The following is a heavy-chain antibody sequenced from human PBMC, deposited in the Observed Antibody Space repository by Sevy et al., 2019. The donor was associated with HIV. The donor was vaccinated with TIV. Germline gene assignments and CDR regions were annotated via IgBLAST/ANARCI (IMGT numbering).Heavy chain of an antibody. CDR1: GASVSSANDY. D-gene: IGHD3-9*01. Sequence: SETLSLTCSVSGASVSSANDYWSWIRQPPGKGLEWIGYVFYFGNTNYNPSLKSRATISLDTSKKQFCLKLTSVTAAETAISYCARDQYYDILTGLYAMDVWGQGTTVTVSS. CDR3: ARDQYYDILTGLYAMDV. J-gene: IGHJ6*02. V-gene: IGHV4-61*01. CDR2: VFYFGNT.